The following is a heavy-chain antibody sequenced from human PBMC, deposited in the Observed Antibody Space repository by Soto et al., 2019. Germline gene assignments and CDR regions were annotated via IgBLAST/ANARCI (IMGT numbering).Heavy chain of an antibody. CDR3: AHSRTPGGRGYSGYFPPDY. Sequence: VSGPTLVNPTQTLTLTCTFSGFSLSTSGMCVSWIRQPPGKALEWLARIDWDDDKYYSTSLKTRLTITKDTSKNQVVLTMTNMDPVDTATYYCAHSRTPGGRGYSGYFPPDYWGQGTLVTVSS. D-gene: IGHD5-12*01. CDR2: IDWDDDK. V-gene: IGHV2-70*12. J-gene: IGHJ4*02. CDR1: GFSLSTSGMC.